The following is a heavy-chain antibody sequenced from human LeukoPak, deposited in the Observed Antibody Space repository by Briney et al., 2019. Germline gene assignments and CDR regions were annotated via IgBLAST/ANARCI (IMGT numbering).Heavy chain of an antibody. J-gene: IGHJ6*04. V-gene: IGHV3-23*01. CDR3: ANPPSMDV. CDR2: ISGSGGST. CDR1: GFIFSSYA. Sequence: GGSLRLSCAASGFIFSSYAMSWARQAPAKGLEGVSAISGSGGSTYYADSVKGRFTISRDNSKNTLYLQMNSLRAEDTAVYYCANPPSMDVLGEGTTVTVSS.